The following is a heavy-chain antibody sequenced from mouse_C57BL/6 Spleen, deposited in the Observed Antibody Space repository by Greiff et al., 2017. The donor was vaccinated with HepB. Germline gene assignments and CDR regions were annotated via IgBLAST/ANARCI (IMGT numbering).Heavy chain of an antibody. J-gene: IGHJ4*01. CDR3: ARGQLRLPYAMDY. D-gene: IGHD3-2*02. CDR1: GYTFTSYG. CDR2: IYPRSGNT. Sequence: VQLVESGAELARPGASVKLSCKASGYTFTSYGISWVKQRTGQGLEWIGEIYPRSGNTYYNEKFKGKATLTADKSSSTAYMELRSLTSEDSAVYFCARGQLRLPYAMDYWGQGTSVTVSS. V-gene: IGHV1-81*01.